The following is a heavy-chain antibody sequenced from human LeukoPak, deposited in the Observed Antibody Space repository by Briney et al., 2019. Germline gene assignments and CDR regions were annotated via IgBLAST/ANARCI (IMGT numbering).Heavy chain of an antibody. CDR1: GFTFSSYG. J-gene: IGHJ4*02. V-gene: IGHV3-30*18. Sequence: GRSLRLSRAASGFTFSSYGMHWVRRAPGKGLEWVAVISYDGSNKYYADSVKGRFTISRDNSKNTLYLQMNSLRAEDTAVYYCAKDLAYDSSGYLRDWGQGTLVTVSS. D-gene: IGHD3-22*01. CDR2: ISYDGSNK. CDR3: AKDLAYDSSGYLRD.